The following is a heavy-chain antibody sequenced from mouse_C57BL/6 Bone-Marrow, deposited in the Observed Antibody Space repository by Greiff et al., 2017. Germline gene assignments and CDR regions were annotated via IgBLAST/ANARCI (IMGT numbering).Heavy chain of an antibody. J-gene: IGHJ2*01. CDR3: ARGNFDD. V-gene: IGHV1-81*01. Sequence: QVQLQQSGAELARPGASVKLSCKASGYTFTSYSISWVKQSNGQGLEWIGEIYPRSGTTYYNEKFKGKATLTADKSSSTAYMQLSSLTSEDSAVYFSARGNFDDWGTGTTLTVSS. CDR1: GYTFTSYS. CDR2: IYPRSGTT.